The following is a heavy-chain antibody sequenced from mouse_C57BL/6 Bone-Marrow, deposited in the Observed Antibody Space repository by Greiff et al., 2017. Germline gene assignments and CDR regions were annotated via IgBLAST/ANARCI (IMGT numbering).Heavy chain of an antibody. Sequence: QVHVKQSGAELVRPGASVTLSCKASGYTFTDYEMHWVKQTPVHGLEWIGAIDPETGGTAYNQKFKGKDILTADKSSSTAYMELRSLTSEDSAVYYCTRGVPYAMDYWGQGTSVTVSS. CDR3: TRGVPYAMDY. V-gene: IGHV1-15*01. CDR1: GYTFTDYE. J-gene: IGHJ4*01. CDR2: IDPETGGT.